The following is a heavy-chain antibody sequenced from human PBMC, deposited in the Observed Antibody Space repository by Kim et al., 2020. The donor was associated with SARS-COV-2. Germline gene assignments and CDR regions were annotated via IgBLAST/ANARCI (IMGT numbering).Heavy chain of an antibody. CDR2: ISSSSSYI. D-gene: IGHD1-26*01. V-gene: IGHV3-21*01. CDR3: ARGGFIVGATTPDY. Sequence: GGSLRLSCAASGFTFSSYSMNWVRQAPGKGLEWVSSISSSSSYIYYADSVKGRFTISRDNAKNSLYLQMNSLRAEDTAVYYCARGGFIVGATTPDYWGQGTLVTVSS. CDR1: GFTFSSYS. J-gene: IGHJ4*02.